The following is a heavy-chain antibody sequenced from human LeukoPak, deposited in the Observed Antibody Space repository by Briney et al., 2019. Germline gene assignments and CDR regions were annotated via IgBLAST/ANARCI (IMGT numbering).Heavy chain of an antibody. V-gene: IGHV5-51*01. D-gene: IGHD3-22*01. CDR3: ATHERHYYDSSGYYPYLDY. CDR1: GYSFTSYW. J-gene: IGHJ4*02. CDR2: IYPGDSDT. Sequence: GESLKISCKGSGYSFTSYWIGWVRQMPGKGLEWMGIIYPGDSDTRYSPSFQGQVTISADKSISTAYLQWSSLKASDTAMYYCATHERHYYDSSGYYPYLDYWGQGTLVTVSS.